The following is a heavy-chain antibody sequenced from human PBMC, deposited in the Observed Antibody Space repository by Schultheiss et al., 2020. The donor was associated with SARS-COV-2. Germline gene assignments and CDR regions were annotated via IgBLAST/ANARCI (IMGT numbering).Heavy chain of an antibody. V-gene: IGHV3-30*18. D-gene: IGHD1-1*01. J-gene: IGHJ6*02. CDR2: IFSDGNTK. Sequence: GGSLRLSCAASRFTFSNYGMHWVRQAPGKGLQWVAVIFSDGNTKYYADSVKGRFTISRDNSKNTLSLQMNSLRAEDTAIYYCAKDLQLSASNRRYYYGMDAWGQGTTVTVSS. CDR1: RFTFSNYG. CDR3: AKDLQLSASNRRYYYGMDA.